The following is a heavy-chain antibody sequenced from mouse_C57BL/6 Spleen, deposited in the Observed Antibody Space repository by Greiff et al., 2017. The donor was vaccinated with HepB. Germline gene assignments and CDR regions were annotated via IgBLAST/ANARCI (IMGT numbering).Heavy chain of an antibody. J-gene: IGHJ4*01. Sequence: QVQLKQPGTELVKPGASVKLSCKASGYTFTSYWMHWVKQRPGQGLEWIGNINPSNGGTNYNEKFKSKATLTVDKSSSTAYMQLSSLTSEDSAVYYCAPDGYYSGAMDYWGQGTSVTVSS. V-gene: IGHV1-53*01. CDR3: APDGYYSGAMDY. D-gene: IGHD2-3*01. CDR1: GYTFTSYW. CDR2: INPSNGGT.